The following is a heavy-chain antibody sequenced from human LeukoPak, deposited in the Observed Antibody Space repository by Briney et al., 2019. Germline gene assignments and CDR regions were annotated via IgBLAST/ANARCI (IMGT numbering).Heavy chain of an antibody. J-gene: IGHJ4*02. CDR3: ARRGVIAVAEGFGY. V-gene: IGHV4-61*02. D-gene: IGHD6-19*01. CDR1: GGSISSGSYY. Sequence: PSQTLSLTCTVSGGSISSGSYYWSWIRQPAGKGLEWIGRIYSSGSTNYNPSLKSRVTISLDTSKNQFSLKLSSVTAADTAVYYCARRGVIAVAEGFGYWGQGTLVTVSS. CDR2: IYSSGST.